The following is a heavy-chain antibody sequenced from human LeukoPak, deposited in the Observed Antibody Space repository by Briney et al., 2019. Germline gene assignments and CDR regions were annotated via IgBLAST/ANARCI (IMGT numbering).Heavy chain of an antibody. Sequence: PSETLSLTCTVSGGSISSYYWSWIRQPPGKGLEWIGYVYYSGSTYYNPSLKSRVTISVDTSKNQFSLKLSSVTAADTAVYYCAREAFYSTVDYYYYYYYMDVWGKGTTVTVSS. J-gene: IGHJ6*03. CDR2: VYYSGST. D-gene: IGHD4-11*01. CDR1: GGSISSYY. V-gene: IGHV4-59*12. CDR3: AREAFYSTVDYYYYYYYMDV.